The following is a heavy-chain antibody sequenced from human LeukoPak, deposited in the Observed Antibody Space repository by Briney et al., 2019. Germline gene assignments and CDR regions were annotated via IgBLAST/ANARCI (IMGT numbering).Heavy chain of an antibody. D-gene: IGHD5-18*01. CDR3: ARDRWFRSVDTAMVPSFDY. Sequence: SETLSLTCSVSGYSISSGFYWGWIRQPPGKGLEWIGSIFHSGSTYYNPSLKSRVTISVDTSKNQFSLKLSSVAAADTAVYYCARDRWFRSVDTAMVPSFDYWGQGTLVTVSS. CDR1: GYSISSGFY. CDR2: IFHSGST. V-gene: IGHV4-38-2*02. J-gene: IGHJ4*02.